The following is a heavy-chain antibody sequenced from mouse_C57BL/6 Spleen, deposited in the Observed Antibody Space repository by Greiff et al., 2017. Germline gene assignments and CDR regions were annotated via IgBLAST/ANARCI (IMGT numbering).Heavy chain of an antibody. CDR1: GYSITSGYD. Sequence: VQLKESGPGMVKPSQSLSLTCTVTGYSITSGYDWHWIRHFPGNKLEWMGYISYSGSTNYNPSLKSRISITHDTSKNHFFLKLNSVTTEDTATYYCVRGEDYYAMDYWGQGTSVTVSS. CDR2: ISYSGST. V-gene: IGHV3-1*01. CDR3: VRGEDYYAMDY. J-gene: IGHJ4*01.